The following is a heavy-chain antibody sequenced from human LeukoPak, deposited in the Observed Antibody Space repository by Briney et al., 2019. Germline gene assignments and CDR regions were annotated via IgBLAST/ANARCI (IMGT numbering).Heavy chain of an antibody. Sequence: PGGSLRLSCAASGFTFSSYAMSWVRQAPGKGLEWVSGISGSGGSTYYADSVKGRFTISRDNSKNSLYLQMNSLRADDTAVYYCARGDLPDYWGQGTLVTVSS. V-gene: IGHV3-23*01. CDR1: GFTFSSYA. CDR2: ISGSGGST. CDR3: ARGDLPDY. J-gene: IGHJ4*02.